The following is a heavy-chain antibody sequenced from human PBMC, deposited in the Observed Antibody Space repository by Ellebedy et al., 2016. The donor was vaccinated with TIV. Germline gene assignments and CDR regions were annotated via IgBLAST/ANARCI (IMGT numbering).Heavy chain of an antibody. CDR1: GGSISSYY. Sequence: MPGGSLRLSCTVSGGSISSYYWNWIRQPPGKGLEWNGYISYSGSTNYNPSLKSRVSISVDTSMNQFYLKLSSVTAADTAVYYCAIRYTEGFAAFDTWGQGTMVTVSS. V-gene: IGHV4-59*08. CDR3: AIRYTEGFAAFDT. D-gene: IGHD3-16*02. CDR2: ISYSGST. J-gene: IGHJ3*02.